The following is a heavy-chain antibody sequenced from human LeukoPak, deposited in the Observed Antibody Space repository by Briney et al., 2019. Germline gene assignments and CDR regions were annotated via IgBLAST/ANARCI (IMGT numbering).Heavy chain of an antibody. J-gene: IGHJ4*02. CDR1: GFTFSSYG. CDR3: AKDGQEVGYYGSGSPLDY. CDR2: IRYDGSNK. D-gene: IGHD3-10*01. V-gene: IGHV3-30*02. Sequence: GGSLRLSCAASGFTFSSYGMHWVRQASGRGLEWVAFIRYDGSNKYYADSVKGRFTISRDNSKNTLYLQMNSLRAEDTAVYYCAKDGQEVGYYGSGSPLDYWGQGTLVTVSS.